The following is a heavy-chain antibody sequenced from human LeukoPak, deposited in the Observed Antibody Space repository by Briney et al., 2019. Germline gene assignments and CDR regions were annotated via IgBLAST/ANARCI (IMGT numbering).Heavy chain of an antibody. V-gene: IGHV3-7*01. CDR2: IKEDGSAK. D-gene: IGHD5-12*01. Sequence: GGSLRLSCAASGFTFSNYYMSWVRQAPGKGLEWVANIKEDGSAKYYMDSVKGRFAISRDNAKNSLYLQMNSLSAEDTALYYCARGTSGYDWQTPFDSWGPGTLVTVSS. CDR3: ARGTSGYDWQTPFDS. CDR1: GFTFSNYY. J-gene: IGHJ4*02.